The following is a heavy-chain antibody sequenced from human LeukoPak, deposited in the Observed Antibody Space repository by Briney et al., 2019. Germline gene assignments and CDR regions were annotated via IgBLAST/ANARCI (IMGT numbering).Heavy chain of an antibody. Sequence: LSLTCTVSGGSFSSGSYYWGWDRQPPGKGLEWIGYIYYSGSTNYNPSLQSRVTISLDTSKTQFSLRLSSVTAADTAVYYCVRDSLFRVLIPFDYWGQGTLVTVSS. CDR2: IYYSGST. CDR1: GGSFSSGSYY. CDR3: VRDSLFRVLIPFDY. D-gene: IGHD3-3*01. V-gene: IGHV4-61*01. J-gene: IGHJ4*02.